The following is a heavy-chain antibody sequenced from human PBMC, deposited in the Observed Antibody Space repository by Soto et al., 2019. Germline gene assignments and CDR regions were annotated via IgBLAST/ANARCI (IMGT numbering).Heavy chain of an antibody. J-gene: IGHJ6*02. D-gene: IGHD1-26*01. CDR1: GGSISSSSYY. CDR3: ARGSGNYYYYGLAV. CDR2: IYYSGST. Sequence: PSETLSLTCTVSGGSISSSSYYWGWIRQPPGKGLEWIGSIYYSGSTYYNPSLKSRVTISVDTSKNQFSLKLSSVTAADTAVYYCARGSGNYYYYGLAVWGQGTTVTVSS. V-gene: IGHV4-39*01.